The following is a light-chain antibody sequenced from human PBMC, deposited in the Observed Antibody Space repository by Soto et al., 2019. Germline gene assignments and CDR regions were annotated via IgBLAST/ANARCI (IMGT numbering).Light chain of an antibody. CDR1: SSDVGGYNY. Sequence: QSALTQPASVSGSPGQSITNSCTGTSSDVGGYNYVSWYQQHPGKAPKLMIYKVSNRPSGVSNRFSGSKSGNTASLTISGLQAEDEADYYCSSYTSSSTPYVFGTATKLTVL. CDR3: SSYTSSSTPYV. CDR2: KVS. V-gene: IGLV2-14*01. J-gene: IGLJ1*01.